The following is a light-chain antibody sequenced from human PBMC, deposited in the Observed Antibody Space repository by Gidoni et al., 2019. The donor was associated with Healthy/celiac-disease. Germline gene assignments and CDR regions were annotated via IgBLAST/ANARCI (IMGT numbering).Light chain of an antibody. CDR1: QGISSA. CDR3: QQCNNYLFT. V-gene: IGKV1D-13*01. CDR2: DAS. Sequence: AIQLTQSPSSLSASVGDRVTIHCRASQGISSALAWYQQKPGKAPKLLIYDASSLESGVPSRFSGSGSGTDFTLTISSLQPEDFATYYCQQCNNYLFTFGPGTKVDIK. J-gene: IGKJ3*01.